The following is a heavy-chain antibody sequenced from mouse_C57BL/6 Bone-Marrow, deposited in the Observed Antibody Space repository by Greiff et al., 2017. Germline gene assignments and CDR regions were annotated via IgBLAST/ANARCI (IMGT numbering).Heavy chain of an antibody. D-gene: IGHD1-1*01. Sequence: VQLQQSGAELARPGASVKLSCKASGYTFTSYGISWVKQRTGQGLEWIGEIYPRSGNTYYNEKFKGKATLTADKSSSTAYMGLRSLTSEDSAVYFCARWPPITTVGATDFDYWGQGTPLTVSS. CDR1: GYTFTSYG. CDR3: ARWPPITTVGATDFDY. CDR2: IYPRSGNT. J-gene: IGHJ2*01. V-gene: IGHV1-81*01.